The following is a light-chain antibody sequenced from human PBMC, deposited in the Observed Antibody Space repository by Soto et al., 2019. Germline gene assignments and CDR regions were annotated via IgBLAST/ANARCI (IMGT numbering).Light chain of an antibody. Sequence: DIQMTQSPSSLSASVGDRVTITCRASQGISNNLAWYQQKPGKVPKLLIYAASTLQSGVPSRFSGSGSGTDFPLTISNLQPEDVATYYCQRYNSALKTFGQGTKVEIK. V-gene: IGKV1-27*01. CDR2: AAS. CDR1: QGISNN. CDR3: QRYNSALKT. J-gene: IGKJ1*01.